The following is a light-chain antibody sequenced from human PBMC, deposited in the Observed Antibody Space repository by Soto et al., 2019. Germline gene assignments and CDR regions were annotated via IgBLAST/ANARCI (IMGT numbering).Light chain of an antibody. CDR1: ALPKKY. J-gene: IGLJ2*01. Sequence: SYELTQPPSVSVSPGQTARITCSGDALPKKYAYWYRQKAGQAPVLVIYEDSKRPSGIPERFSGSSSGTMATLTISGAQVEDEADYYCYSTDSSGNHVVFGGGTQLTVL. CDR2: EDS. V-gene: IGLV3-10*01. CDR3: YSTDSSGNHVV.